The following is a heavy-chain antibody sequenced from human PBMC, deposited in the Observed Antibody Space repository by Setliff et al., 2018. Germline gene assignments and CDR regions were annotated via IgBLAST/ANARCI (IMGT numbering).Heavy chain of an antibody. J-gene: IGHJ3*02. CDR3: AISSLSICSGDTCPNAFDI. Sequence: VKVSCKASAYILSSYGISWVRQAPGEGLEWMGWISPYNGVTSYAQRFQGRVTMTTDTSTSAAYLELMSLRSDDTAVYYCAISSLSICSGDTCPNAFDIWGQGTMVTVSS. D-gene: IGHD2-15*01. V-gene: IGHV1-18*01. CDR2: ISPYNGVT. CDR1: AYILSSYG.